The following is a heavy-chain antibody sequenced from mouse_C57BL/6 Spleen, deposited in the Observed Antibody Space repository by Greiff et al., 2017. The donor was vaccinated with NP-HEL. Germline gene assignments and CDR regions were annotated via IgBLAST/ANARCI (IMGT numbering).Heavy chain of an antibody. V-gene: IGHV1-72*01. CDR2: IDPNSGGT. J-gene: IGHJ1*03. CDR1: GYTFTCYW. D-gene: IGHD1-1*01. CDR3: ARGYYGSSFYWYFDV. Sequence: QVQLQQSGAELVKPGASVKLSCKASGYTFTCYWMHWVKQRPGRGLEWIGRIDPNSGGTKYNEKFKSKAKLTVDKPSSTAYMQLSSLTSEDAAVYYCARGYYGSSFYWYFDVWGTGTTVTVSS.